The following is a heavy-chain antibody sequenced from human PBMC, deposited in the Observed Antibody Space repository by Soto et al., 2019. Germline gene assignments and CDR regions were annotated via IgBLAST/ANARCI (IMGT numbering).Heavy chain of an antibody. J-gene: IGHJ6*04. Sequence: EVQLVESGGDLVQPGRSLRLSCAASGFTFDDYAMHWVRQAPGKGLEWVSGISWNSGRIGYADSVKGRFTISRDNAKNSLYLQMNSLRAEDTALYYCANDLTDTVVWGVMAVWGKGTTVTVSS. CDR3: ANDLTDTVVWGVMAV. CDR2: ISWNSGRI. V-gene: IGHV3-9*01. D-gene: IGHD3-10*01. CDR1: GFTFDDYA.